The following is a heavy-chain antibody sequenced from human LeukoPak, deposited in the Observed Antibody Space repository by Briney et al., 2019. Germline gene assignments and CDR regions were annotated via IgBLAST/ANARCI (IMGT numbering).Heavy chain of an antibody. CDR2: THNSGTT. V-gene: IGHV4-34*01. J-gene: IGHJ4*02. CDR3: ARRYYYNLGSFPFDF. CDR1: GGPFSGYF. D-gene: IGHD3-10*01. Sequence: SETLSLTCAVSGGPFSGYFWSWVRQSSGKGLEWIGETHNSGTTNYNPSLNSRVTISEDTSKNQFYLNLSSVTAADTAVYYCARRYYYNLGSFPFDFWGQGTLVTVSS.